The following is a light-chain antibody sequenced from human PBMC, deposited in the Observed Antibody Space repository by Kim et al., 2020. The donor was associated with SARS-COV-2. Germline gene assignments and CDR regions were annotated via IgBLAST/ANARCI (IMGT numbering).Light chain of an antibody. Sequence: LSLSPGERASLSCRASQSTYLAWYQQKPGQAPRLLIYDASNRATGIPARFSGSGSGTDFTLTISSLEPEDFAVYYCQQRSNWLWTFGQGTKVDIK. CDR1: QSTY. J-gene: IGKJ1*01. V-gene: IGKV3-11*01. CDR2: DAS. CDR3: QQRSNWLWT.